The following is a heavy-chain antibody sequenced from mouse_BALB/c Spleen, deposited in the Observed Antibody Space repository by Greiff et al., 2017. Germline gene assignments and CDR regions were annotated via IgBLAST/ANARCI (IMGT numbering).Heavy chain of an antibody. CDR1: GYTFTSYN. CDR2: IYPGNGDT. Sequence: VQLQQSGAELVKPGASVKMSCKASGYTFTSYNMHWVKQTPGQGLEWIGAIYPGNGDTSYNQKFKGKATLTADKSSSTAYMQLSSLTSEDSAVYYCARGGGYYVDAYWGQGTLVTVSA. CDR3: ARGGGYYVDAY. D-gene: IGHD2-3*01. V-gene: IGHV1-12*01. J-gene: IGHJ3*01.